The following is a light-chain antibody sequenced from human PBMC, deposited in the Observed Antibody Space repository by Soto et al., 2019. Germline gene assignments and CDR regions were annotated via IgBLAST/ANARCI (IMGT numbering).Light chain of an antibody. CDR2: VDS. V-gene: IGLV3-21*02. CDR3: QVWDSSSDHPFV. J-gene: IGLJ1*01. CDR1: NIGSKS. Sequence: SYELTQPPSVSVAPGQTARITCGGNNIGSKSVHWYQQKPGQAPVLVVYVDSDRPSGIPERFSGSNSGNTATLTISRVEAGDEADYYCQVWDSSSDHPFVFGTGTKLTVL.